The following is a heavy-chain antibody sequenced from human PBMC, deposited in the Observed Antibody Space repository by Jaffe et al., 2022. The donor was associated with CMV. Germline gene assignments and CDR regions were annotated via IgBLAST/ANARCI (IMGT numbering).Heavy chain of an antibody. CDR1: GFTFSSNW. D-gene: IGHD3-22*01. J-gene: IGHJ4*02. CDR3: APYYYDGSGYSFKY. V-gene: IGHV3-74*01. CDR2: INSDGSST. Sequence: EVQLVESGGGLVQPGGSLRLSCAASGFTFSSNWMHWVRQAPGKGLVWVSRINSDGSSTSYADSVKGRFTISRDNAKNTLYLQMNSLRAEDAAVYFCAPYYYDGSGYSFKYWGQGTLVTVSS.